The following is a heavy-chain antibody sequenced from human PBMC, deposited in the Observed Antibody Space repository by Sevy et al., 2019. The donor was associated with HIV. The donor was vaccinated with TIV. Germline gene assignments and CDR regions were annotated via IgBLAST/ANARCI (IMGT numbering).Heavy chain of an antibody. CDR3: RGYSSYTAPKGQGTDAFDI. CDR1: GFTFSSYA. CDR2: ISYDGSNK. V-gene: IGHV3-30-3*01. J-gene: IGHJ3*02. Sequence: GGSLRLSCAASGFTFSSYAMHWVRQAPGKGLEWVAVISYDGSNKYYADSVKGRFTISRDNSKNTLYLQMNSLRAEDTAVYYCRGYSSYTAPKGQGTDAFDIWGQGTMVTVSS. D-gene: IGHD5-12*01.